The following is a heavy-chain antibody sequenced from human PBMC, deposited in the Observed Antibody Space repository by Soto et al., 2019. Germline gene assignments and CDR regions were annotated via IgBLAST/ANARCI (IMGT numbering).Heavy chain of an antibody. D-gene: IGHD1-26*01. J-gene: IGHJ6*01. CDR2: LGAARDP. CDR3: ASVYLGRLPRRAGYYIAVDV. V-gene: IGHV3-13*05. Sequence: EVQLVESGGGSVQPGESLRLSCAASGFSFRDYDMHWVRQRKGKGLEWVSALGAARDPYYVGSVKGRMSVSRDNAQFFLFLQRNLLDVVETALYFCASVYLGRLPRRAGYYIAVDVLGGGTTVTVS. CDR1: GFSFRDYD.